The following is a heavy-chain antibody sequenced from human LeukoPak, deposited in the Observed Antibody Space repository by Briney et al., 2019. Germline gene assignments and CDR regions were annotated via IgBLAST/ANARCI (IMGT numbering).Heavy chain of an antibody. Sequence: MSSETLSLTCTVSGGSISSSNYYWGWIRQPPGKGLEWIGSIYHSGSTYYNPSLKSRVTISVDTSKNHFSLKLSSVTAADTAVYYCARVGSRGNAFDIWGQGTMVTVSS. J-gene: IGHJ3*02. D-gene: IGHD1-26*01. CDR3: ARVGSRGNAFDI. CDR1: GGSISSSNYY. V-gene: IGHV4-39*02. CDR2: IYHSGST.